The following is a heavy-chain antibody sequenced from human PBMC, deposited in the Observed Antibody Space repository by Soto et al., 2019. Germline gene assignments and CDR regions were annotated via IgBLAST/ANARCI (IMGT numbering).Heavy chain of an antibody. CDR2: IYHSGST. J-gene: IGHJ5*02. D-gene: IGHD6-13*01. Sequence: PSETLSLTCAVSGGSISSSNWWSWVRQPPGKGLEWIGYIYHSGSTYYNPSLKSRVTISVDRSKNQFSLKLSSVTAADTAVYYCARGGWAAAGTWWFDPWGQGTLVTVSS. CDR1: GGSISSSNW. V-gene: IGHV4-4*02. CDR3: ARGGWAAAGTWWFDP.